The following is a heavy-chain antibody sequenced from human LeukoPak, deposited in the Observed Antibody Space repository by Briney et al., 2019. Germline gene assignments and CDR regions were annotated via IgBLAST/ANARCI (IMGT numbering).Heavy chain of an antibody. D-gene: IGHD4-17*01. V-gene: IGHV1-2*02. CDR1: GYTFTGYY. Sequence: GASVKVSCKASGYTFTGYYMHWVRQAPGQGLEWMGWINPNSGGTNYAQKFQGRVTMTRDTSISTAYMELSRMRSDDTAVYYCARDRIYGPRWFDPWGQGTLVTVSS. CDR3: ARDRIYGPRWFDP. J-gene: IGHJ5*02. CDR2: INPNSGGT.